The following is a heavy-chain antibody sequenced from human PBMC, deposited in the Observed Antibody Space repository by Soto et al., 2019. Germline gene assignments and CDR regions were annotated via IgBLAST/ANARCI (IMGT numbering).Heavy chain of an antibody. D-gene: IGHD3-10*01. CDR2: TIPVFNTA. CDR1: GGTLSDHG. CDR3: APAVYGWGNYYTVPSAFEL. J-gene: IGHJ3*01. V-gene: IGHV1-69*06. Sequence: QVQLEQSGAEVKKPGSSVKVSCKASGGTLSDHGVSWLRQAPGQGLEWMGGTIPVFNTAKYAQKVQGRVTVTADKFTNIADMELSSLRSKDTAVYFSAPAVYGWGNYYTVPSAFELWGQGTIVIVSS.